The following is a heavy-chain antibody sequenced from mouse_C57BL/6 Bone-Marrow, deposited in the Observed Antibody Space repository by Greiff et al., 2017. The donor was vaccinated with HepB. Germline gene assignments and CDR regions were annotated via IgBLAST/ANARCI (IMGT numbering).Heavy chain of an antibody. J-gene: IGHJ4*01. Sequence: EVQRVESGGGLVKPGGSLKLSCAASGFTFSSYAMSWVRQTPEKRLEWVATISDGGSYTYYPDNVKGRFTISRDNAKNNLYLQMSHLKSEDTAMYYCARVFISGAMDYWGQGTAVTVSS. V-gene: IGHV5-4*01. CDR2: ISDGGSYT. D-gene: IGHD3-1*01. CDR3: ARVFISGAMDY. CDR1: GFTFSSYA.